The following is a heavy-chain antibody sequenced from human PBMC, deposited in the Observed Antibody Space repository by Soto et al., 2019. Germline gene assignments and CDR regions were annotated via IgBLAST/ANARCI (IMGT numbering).Heavy chain of an antibody. CDR2: MNPNSGNT. Sequence: ASVKVSCKASGYTFTSYDINWVRQATGQGLEWMGWMNPNSGNTGYAQKFQGRVTMTRNTSISTAYMELSSLRSEDTAVYYCARTYCSGGSCYFAPQAFDIWDQGTMVTVSS. CDR3: ARTYCSGGSCYFAPQAFDI. V-gene: IGHV1-8*01. D-gene: IGHD2-15*01. CDR1: GYTFTSYD. J-gene: IGHJ3*02.